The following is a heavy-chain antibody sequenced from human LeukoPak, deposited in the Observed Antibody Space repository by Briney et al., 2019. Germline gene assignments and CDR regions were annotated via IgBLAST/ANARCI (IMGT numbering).Heavy chain of an antibody. Sequence: GGSLRLSCAASGFTFDDYAMHWVRQAPGKGLEWVSGITWNSGSIGYADSVKGRFTISRDNAKNSLYLQMNSLRAEDTALYYCARDVTLTGMPAYFDYWGQGTLVTVSS. V-gene: IGHV3-9*01. CDR3: ARDVTLTGMPAYFDY. D-gene: IGHD1-20*01. J-gene: IGHJ4*02. CDR1: GFTFDDYA. CDR2: ITWNSGSI.